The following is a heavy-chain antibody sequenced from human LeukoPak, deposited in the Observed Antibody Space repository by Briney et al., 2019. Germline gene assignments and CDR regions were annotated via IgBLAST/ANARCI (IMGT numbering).Heavy chain of an antibody. J-gene: IGHJ4*02. D-gene: IGHD2-21*02. CDR1: GFTFSSYA. V-gene: IGHV3-30-3*01. Sequence: GGSLRLSCAASGFTFSSYAMHWVRQAPGKGLEWVAFISYDGSNKYYADSVKGRFTISRDNSKNTLYLQMNSLRAEDTAVYYCAREVAHCGGDCYSHFDYWGQGTLVTVSS. CDR3: AREVAHCGGDCYSHFDY. CDR2: ISYDGSNK.